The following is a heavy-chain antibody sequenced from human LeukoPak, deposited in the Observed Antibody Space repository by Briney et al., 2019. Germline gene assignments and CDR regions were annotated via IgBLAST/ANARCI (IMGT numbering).Heavy chain of an antibody. Sequence: PGGSLTLSCAASGFTFDDYAMHWVRQPPGKGLEWVSGISWNSDNTAFADFVKGRFTISRDNAKNSLYLQMNSLRVEDTALYFCARKIESGAAHYFDYWGQGTLVTVSS. CDR3: ARKIESGAAHYFDY. D-gene: IGHD5-12*01. CDR1: GFTFDDYA. J-gene: IGHJ4*02. V-gene: IGHV3-9*01. CDR2: ISWNSDNT.